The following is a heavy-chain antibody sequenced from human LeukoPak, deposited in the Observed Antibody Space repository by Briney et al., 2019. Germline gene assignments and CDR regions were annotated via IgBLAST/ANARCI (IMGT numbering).Heavy chain of an antibody. CDR1: GVSFDDYY. J-gene: IGHJ4*02. Sequence: SETLSLTCAVSGVSFDDYYWSWVRQTPGKGLEWIGEINHSGYTNDSPSLKSRVTLSIDTSRKQFSLNLKSVTVADTGTYYCTRMTAGHDYWGQGTLVTVSS. V-gene: IGHV4-34*01. CDR3: TRMTAGHDY. CDR2: INHSGYT. D-gene: IGHD2-21*02.